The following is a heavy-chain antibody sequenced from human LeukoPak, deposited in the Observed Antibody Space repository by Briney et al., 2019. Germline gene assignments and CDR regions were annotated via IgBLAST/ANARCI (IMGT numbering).Heavy chain of an antibody. CDR2: IYGGGST. J-gene: IGHJ5*02. CDR3: ARVAGITAIRGFDP. CDR1: GFTVSNNY. D-gene: IGHD1-20*01. Sequence: GGSLRLSCAASGFTVSNNYMSWVRQAPGKGLEWVSVIYGGGSTYYADSVKGRFAISRDNSKNTLYLQMNSLRAEDTAVYYCARVAGITAIRGFDPWGQGTLVTVSS. V-gene: IGHV3-53*01.